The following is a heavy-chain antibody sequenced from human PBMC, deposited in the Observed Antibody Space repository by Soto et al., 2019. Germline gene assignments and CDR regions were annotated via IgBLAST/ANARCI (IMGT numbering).Heavy chain of an antibody. CDR3: AREASVLITAPQPWRIDS. V-gene: IGHV1-18*01. CDR1: GYSFMKYG. Sequence: ASVKVSCKGFGYSFMKYGINWVRQPPCQGLEWVGWISPYSGYTHSAQKFHGRLTLTTDTVASTGYMELSVLRSADTALYYCAREASVLITAPQPWRIDSRGQGTLVTV. D-gene: IGHD2-8*01. J-gene: IGHJ5*01. CDR2: ISPYSGYT.